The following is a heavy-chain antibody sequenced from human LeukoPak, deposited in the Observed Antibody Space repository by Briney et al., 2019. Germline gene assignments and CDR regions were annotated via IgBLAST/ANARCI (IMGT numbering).Heavy chain of an antibody. CDR3: ARGPRGGSSWYELDY. Sequence: ASETLSLTCTVSGGSISSYYGSWIRQPPGKGLEWIGYIYYSGSTNYNPSLKSRVTISVDTSKNQFSLKPSSVTAADTAVYYCARGPRGGSSWYELDYWGQGNLVTVSS. CDR1: GGSISSYY. CDR2: IYYSGST. J-gene: IGHJ4*02. V-gene: IGHV4-59*01. D-gene: IGHD6-13*01.